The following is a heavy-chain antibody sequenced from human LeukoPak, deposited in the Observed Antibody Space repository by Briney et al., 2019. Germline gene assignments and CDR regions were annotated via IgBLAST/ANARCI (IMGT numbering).Heavy chain of an antibody. CDR1: GDSISSYY. CDR3: ARGKGGYNYGFVFDF. Sequence: SETLSLTCTVSGDSISSYYWSWIRQPPGKGLEWIGYIYNTGSTNYNRSLRSRVTISKDTSKNQFSLRLSSVTAADTAVYFCARGKGGYNYGFVFDFWGQGTLVTVSS. D-gene: IGHD5-18*01. CDR2: IYNTGST. V-gene: IGHV4-59*01. J-gene: IGHJ4*02.